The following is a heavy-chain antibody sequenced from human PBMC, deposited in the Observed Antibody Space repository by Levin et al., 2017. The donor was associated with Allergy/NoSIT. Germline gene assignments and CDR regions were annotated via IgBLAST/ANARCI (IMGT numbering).Heavy chain of an antibody. CDR1: GLTFTTYS. CDR2: ITSNGRHI. V-gene: IGHV3-21*01. CDR3: ARDPSDTVMINNYFYGLDV. Sequence: GESLKISCAASGLTFTTYSVHWVRQAPGKGLDWVSSITSNGRHIYSADSVKGRFTISRDNAKNSVYLQMDSLSADDTAVYYCARDPSDTVMINNYFYGLDVWSQGTTVIVSS. D-gene: IGHD5-18*01. J-gene: IGHJ6*02.